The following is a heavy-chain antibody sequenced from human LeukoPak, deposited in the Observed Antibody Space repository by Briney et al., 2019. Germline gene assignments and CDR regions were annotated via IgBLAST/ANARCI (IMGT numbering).Heavy chain of an antibody. D-gene: IGHD3-10*01. J-gene: IGHJ5*02. Sequence: GESLKISCKTSGYSFTTYWIGWVRQMPGTGLEWVGAIYPDDSDTRYSPSFQGQVVISADRSIRTAYLQWNTPKTSDTAMYYCVRQRGASGTINHFDPWGQGTLVTVSS. CDR3: VRQRGASGTINHFDP. CDR1: GYSFTTYW. CDR2: IYPDDSDT. V-gene: IGHV5-51*01.